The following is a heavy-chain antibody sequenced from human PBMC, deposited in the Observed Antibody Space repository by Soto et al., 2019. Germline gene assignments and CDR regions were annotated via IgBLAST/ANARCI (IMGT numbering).Heavy chain of an antibody. CDR1: GNTFTSYQ. Sequence: QVQLVQSGAEVKEPGGSVKVSCKASGNTFTSYQMYWVRQAPGHGLEWMGRINPSDGSTDYAQKFQGRVTMTSDTSASTVYMELSSLRSEDTAVYYCVRDGAATTTGFDYWGLGTLVTVSS. J-gene: IGHJ4*02. CDR2: INPSDGST. V-gene: IGHV1-46*03. D-gene: IGHD6-25*01. CDR3: VRDGAATTTGFDY.